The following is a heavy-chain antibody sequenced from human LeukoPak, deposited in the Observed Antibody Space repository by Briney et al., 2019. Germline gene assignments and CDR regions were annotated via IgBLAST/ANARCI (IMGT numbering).Heavy chain of an antibody. CDR1: GYTFTDYA. J-gene: IGHJ4*02. V-gene: IGHV1-3*01. CDR2: INAGNGKT. CDR3: ARARWTSTVTTYYLDY. Sequence: ASVKVSFKTSGYTFTDYAVQWVRQAPGQRLEWMGWINAGNGKTKYSQKFQDRVTITRDTSATTAYLNLSSLRSEDTAVYYCARARWTSTVTTYYLDYWGQGTLVTVSS. D-gene: IGHD4-17*01.